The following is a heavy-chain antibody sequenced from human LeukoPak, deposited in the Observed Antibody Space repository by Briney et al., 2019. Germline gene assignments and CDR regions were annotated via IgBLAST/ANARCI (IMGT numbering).Heavy chain of an antibody. CDR1: GYTFTGYY. D-gene: IGHD5-12*01. CDR3: ARAHVRGYSGYVGY. Sequence: EASVKVSCKASGYTFTGYYMDWVRQAPGQGLEWMGWINPNSGGTNYAQKFQGRVTMTRDTSISTAYMELSRLRSDDTAVYYCARAHVRGYSGYVGYWGQGTLVTVSS. V-gene: IGHV1-2*02. CDR2: INPNSGGT. J-gene: IGHJ4*02.